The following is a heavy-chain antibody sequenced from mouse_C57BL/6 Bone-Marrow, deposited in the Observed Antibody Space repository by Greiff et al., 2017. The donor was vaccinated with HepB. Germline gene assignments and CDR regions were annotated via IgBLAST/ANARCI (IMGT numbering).Heavy chain of an antibody. Sequence: EVKVVESGGGLVQPGESLKLSCESNEYEFPSHDMSWVRKTPEKRLELVAAINSDGGSTYYPDTMERRFIISRDNTKKTLYLQMSSLRSEDTALYYCAPLWLREYFDVWGTGTTVTVSS. D-gene: IGHD2-2*01. J-gene: IGHJ1*03. V-gene: IGHV5-2*01. CDR1: EYEFPSHD. CDR3: APLWLREYFDV. CDR2: INSDGGST.